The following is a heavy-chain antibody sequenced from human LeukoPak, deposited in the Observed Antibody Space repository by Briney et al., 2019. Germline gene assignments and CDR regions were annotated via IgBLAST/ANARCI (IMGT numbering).Heavy chain of an antibody. CDR2: ISDSGGRT. V-gene: IGHV3-23*01. D-gene: IGHD5-18*01. CDR3: AKRIGYDYGYYDY. J-gene: IGHJ4*02. CDR1: GLTFRNYA. Sequence: GGSLRLSCTLSGLTFRNYAMSWVRQAPGRGLEWVSVISDSGGRTDYADSVKGRFTISRDNSRNTLFLQLSSLRDDDTAIYYCAKRIGYDYGYYDYWGQGALVTVTS.